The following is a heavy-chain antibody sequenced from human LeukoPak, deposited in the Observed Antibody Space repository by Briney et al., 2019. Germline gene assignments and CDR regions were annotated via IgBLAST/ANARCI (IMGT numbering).Heavy chain of an antibody. CDR3: ARDRGWSFPNYGIDV. CDR2: ISNNGGKT. V-gene: IGHV3-64*01. Sequence: PGASLRLSCVASGFSFSSHAMHWVRQAPGKGLEYVSAISNNGGKTYYARSVKGKFTISRDNSKNTLYLQMGSLRTEDMAVYYCARDRGWSFPNYGIDVWGQGTALTVSS. D-gene: IGHD2-21*01. J-gene: IGHJ6*02. CDR1: GFSFSSHA.